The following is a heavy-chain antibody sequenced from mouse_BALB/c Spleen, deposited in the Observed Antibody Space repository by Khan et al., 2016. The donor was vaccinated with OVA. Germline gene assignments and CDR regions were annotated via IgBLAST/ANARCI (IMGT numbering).Heavy chain of an antibody. J-gene: IGHJ3*01. CDR2: IFPGSGYT. Sequence: QVQLQQSGPELVKPGASLKMSCKASGYTFTDYVITWVKQRTRQGLEWIGDIFPGSGYTYYNEKFKDRATLTADKSANTAYMQLSGLTSEDSAVYCCVRGGYSVFAYWGQGTLVTVSA. CDR3: VRGGYSVFAY. CDR1: GYTFTDYV. D-gene: IGHD2-14*01. V-gene: IGHV1-77*01.